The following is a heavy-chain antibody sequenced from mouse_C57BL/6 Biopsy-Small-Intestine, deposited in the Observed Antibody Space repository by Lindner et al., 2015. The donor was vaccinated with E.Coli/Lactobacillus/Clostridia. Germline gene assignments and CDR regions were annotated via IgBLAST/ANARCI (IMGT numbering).Heavy chain of an antibody. D-gene: IGHD1-1*01. J-gene: IGHJ2*01. CDR3: ARRGLITTVVAPDY. CDR1: GYTFTSYT. CDR2: INPGRGYT. V-gene: IGHV1-4*01. Sequence: VQLQESGAELARPGALVKMSCKASGYTFTSYTMHWVKQRPGQGLEWIGYINPGRGYTEYNQKFKDKATLTADKSSSTAYMQLSSLTSEDSAVYYCARRGLITTVVAPDYWGQGTILTVSS.